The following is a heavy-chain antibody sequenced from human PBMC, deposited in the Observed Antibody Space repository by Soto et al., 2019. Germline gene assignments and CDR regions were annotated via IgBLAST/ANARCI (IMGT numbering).Heavy chain of an antibody. Sequence: EVQLVESGGGLVQPGGSLRVSCEASGFIFSRYEMHWVRQAPGKGLEWVSYISSSGSKMNYADSVKGRFTVSRDNAKNSLNLYMNSLRAEDTVVYYCARRYSKYLPLDYLGQGTLVTVSS. CDR2: ISSSGSKM. V-gene: IGHV3-48*03. CDR3: ARRYSKYLPLDY. CDR1: GFIFSRYE. D-gene: IGHD4-4*01. J-gene: IGHJ4*02.